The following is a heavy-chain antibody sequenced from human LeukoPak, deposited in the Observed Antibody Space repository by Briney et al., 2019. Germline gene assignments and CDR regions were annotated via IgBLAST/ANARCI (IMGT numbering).Heavy chain of an antibody. J-gene: IGHJ6*03. CDR3: ARDHQGTYFDFWSGSKANNYYYMDV. D-gene: IGHD3-3*01. V-gene: IGHV4-59*12. Sequence: PSETLSLTCTVSGGSISSYYWSWIRQPPGKGLEWIGYIYYSGSTNYNPSLKSRVTISVDTSKNQFSLKSRSVTAADTAVYYCARDHQGTYFDFWSGSKANNYYYMDVWGKGTTVTVSS. CDR1: GGSISSYY. CDR2: IYYSGST.